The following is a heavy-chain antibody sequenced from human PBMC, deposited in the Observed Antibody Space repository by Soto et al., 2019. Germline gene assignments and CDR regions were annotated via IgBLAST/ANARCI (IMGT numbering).Heavy chain of an antibody. CDR2: ISYDGTNR. J-gene: IGHJ4*02. CDR3: ARESSSTVTTGGGGSAKDY. Sequence: QVHLVESGGGVVQPERSLRLSCAASGLTFSNYAMHWVRQAPGKGLEWVAFISYDGTNRCYPDSVKGRFTISRDNSKNTLYLQMNSLKTEDTAVYYCARESSSTVTTGGGGSAKDYRGQGTLVTVSS. CDR1: GLTFSNYA. D-gene: IGHD4-17*01. V-gene: IGHV3-30-3*01.